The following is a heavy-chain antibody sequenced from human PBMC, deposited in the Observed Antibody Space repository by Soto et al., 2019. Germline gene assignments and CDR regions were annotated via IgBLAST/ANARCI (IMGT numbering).Heavy chain of an antibody. Sequence: PGGSLRLSCAASGFTVSSNYMSWVRQAPGKGLEWVSVIYSGGSTYYADSVKGRFTISRDNSKNTLYLQMNSLRAEDTAVYYCARRVGARWGGVAFDIWGQGTMVTVSS. CDR3: ARRVGARWGGVAFDI. V-gene: IGHV3-66*01. CDR1: GFTVSSNY. D-gene: IGHD1-26*01. J-gene: IGHJ3*02. CDR2: IYSGGST.